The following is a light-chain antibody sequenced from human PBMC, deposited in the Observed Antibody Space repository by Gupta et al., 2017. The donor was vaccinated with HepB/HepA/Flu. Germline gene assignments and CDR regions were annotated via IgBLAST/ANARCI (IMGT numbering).Light chain of an antibody. Sequence: EIVLTQSPATLSLSPGERATLSCRASQSVSSYLAWYQQKPGQAPRLLIYAASNRATGIPARFSGSGSGTDFSLTISSLEPEDFATYYCQQCRNWPRTFGQGTKVEIK. CDR1: QSVSSY. CDR3: QQCRNWPRT. V-gene: IGKV3-11*01. CDR2: AAS. J-gene: IGKJ1*01.